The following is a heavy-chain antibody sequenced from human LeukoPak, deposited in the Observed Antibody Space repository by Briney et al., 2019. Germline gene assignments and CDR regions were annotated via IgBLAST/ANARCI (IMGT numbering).Heavy chain of an antibody. CDR2: IYTSGST. D-gene: IGHD2-15*01. CDR3: ARDLGYCLGDSCSGPQDYYYYMDV. CDR1: GVSISSYY. J-gene: IGHJ6*03. Sequence: SSETLSLTCTVSGVSISSYYWSWIRQPAGKGLGWIGRIYTSGSTNYNPSLKSRVTMSVDTSKNQFSLKVTSVTAADTAVYYCARDLGYCLGDSCSGPQDYYYYMDVWGKGTTVTVSS. V-gene: IGHV4-4*07.